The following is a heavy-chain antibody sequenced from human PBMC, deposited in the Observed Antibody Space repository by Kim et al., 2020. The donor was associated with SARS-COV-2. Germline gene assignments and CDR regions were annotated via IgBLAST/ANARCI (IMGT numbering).Heavy chain of an antibody. CDR3: ARDGVEPPSEDY. Sequence: SYESHADPVKGRFPISRDNAKNSLYRQMNSLRAEDTAVYYCARDGVEPPSEDYWGQGTLVTVSS. CDR2: SYE. V-gene: IGHV3-11*06. J-gene: IGHJ4*02. D-gene: IGHD2-15*01.